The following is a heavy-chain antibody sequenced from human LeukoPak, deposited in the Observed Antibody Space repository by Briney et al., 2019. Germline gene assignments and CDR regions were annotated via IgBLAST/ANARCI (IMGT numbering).Heavy chain of an antibody. CDR3: AKDLRFIQWFGEFGGPFRPPGIDY. CDR2: ISHDGSNR. D-gene: IGHD3-10*01. CDR1: GFTFSSYG. J-gene: IGHJ4*02. Sequence: QPGRSLRLSCAASGFTFSSYGMHWVRQAPGKGLEWVAVISHDGSNRYYADSVKGRFTISRDNSKNTLYLQMNSLRAEDTAVYYCAKDLRFIQWFGEFGGPFRPPGIDYWGQGTLVTVSS. V-gene: IGHV3-30*18.